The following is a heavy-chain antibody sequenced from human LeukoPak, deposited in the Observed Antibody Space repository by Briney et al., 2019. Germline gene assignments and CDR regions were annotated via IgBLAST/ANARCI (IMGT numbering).Heavy chain of an antibody. D-gene: IGHD2-2*01. CDR1: GGSISSYY. CDR2: IYYSGST. Sequence: SETLSLTCTVSGGSISSYYWSWIRQPPGKGLEWIGYIYYSGSTNYNPSLKSRVTISVDTSKNQFSLKLSSATAADTAVYYCASSLIDYCSSTSCYGWFDPWGQGTLVTVSS. V-gene: IGHV4-59*01. J-gene: IGHJ5*02. CDR3: ASSLIDYCSSTSCYGWFDP.